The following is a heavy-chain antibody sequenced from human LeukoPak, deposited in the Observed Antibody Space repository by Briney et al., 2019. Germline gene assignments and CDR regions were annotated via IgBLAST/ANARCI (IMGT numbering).Heavy chain of an antibody. CDR1: GGSISSYY. V-gene: IGHV4-59*01. CDR2: IYYSGTT. Sequence: SETLSLTCTVSGGSISSYYWSWIRQPPGKGLEWIGYIYYSGTTNYNPSLKSRVSMSVDTSKNQFSLKLSSVTAADTAVYYCARDLSYYDSSGYVRGFDPWGQGTLVTVSS. J-gene: IGHJ5*02. CDR3: ARDLSYYDSSGYVRGFDP. D-gene: IGHD3-22*01.